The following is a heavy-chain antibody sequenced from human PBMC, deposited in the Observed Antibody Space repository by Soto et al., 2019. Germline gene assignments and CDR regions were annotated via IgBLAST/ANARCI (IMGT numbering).Heavy chain of an antibody. CDR1: GDSMNSYY. V-gene: IGHV4-59*01. J-gene: IGHJ6*02. CDR3: ARVGAASRNYYYYGVDV. D-gene: IGHD1-26*01. CDR2: IYYSGST. Sequence: KAAETLSLTCSVSGDSMNSYYCIFIRQPPLKGLEWVVYIYYSGSTHYNPSLKSRVTISLDTSKKQFSLRVTSVTAADTAIYYCARVGAASRNYYYYGVDVWGQGTTVTVSS.